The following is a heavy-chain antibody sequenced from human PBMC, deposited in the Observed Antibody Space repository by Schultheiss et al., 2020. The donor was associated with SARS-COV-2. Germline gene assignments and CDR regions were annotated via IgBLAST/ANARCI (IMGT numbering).Heavy chain of an antibody. Sequence: SETLSLTCTVSGGSISSYYWSWIRQPAGKGLEWIGEINHSGSTNYNPSLKSRVTISVDTSKNQFSLKLSSVTAADTAVYYCASPAPRYCSGGSCYRNYYYYYGMDVWGQGTTVTVSS. CDR1: GGSISSYY. J-gene: IGHJ6*02. CDR3: ASPAPRYCSGGSCYRNYYYYYGMDV. V-gene: IGHV4-59*01. CDR2: INHSGST. D-gene: IGHD2-15*01.